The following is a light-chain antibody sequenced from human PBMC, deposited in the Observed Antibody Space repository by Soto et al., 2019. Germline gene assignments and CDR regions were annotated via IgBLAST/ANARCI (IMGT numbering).Light chain of an antibody. V-gene: IGKV3-15*01. CDR1: QSVSSN. Sequence: EIVLTQSPATLSVSPGERATLSCRASQSVSSNLAWYQQKPGQAPRLLFYGTSTRATGVPARFSGTGSGTDFTLTISSLQSEDFAVYYCQQSNKWPYTFGQGTKLEFK. CDR2: GTS. J-gene: IGKJ2*01. CDR3: QQSNKWPYT.